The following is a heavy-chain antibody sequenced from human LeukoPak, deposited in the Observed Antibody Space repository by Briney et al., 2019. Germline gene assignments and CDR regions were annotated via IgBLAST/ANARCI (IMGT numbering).Heavy chain of an antibody. CDR3: ARRIVGATSTHLDY. CDR1: GDSISSYSSY. D-gene: IGHD1-26*01. V-gene: IGHV4-39*01. Sequence: PSETLSLTCTVSGDSISSYSSYWGWIRQPPGKGLEWIGSIFFSGSTYYDPSLRSGITISVDTSKNQFSLKLTSVSAADTAVYYCARRIVGATSTHLDYWGQGTLVTVSS. CDR2: IFFSGST. J-gene: IGHJ4*02.